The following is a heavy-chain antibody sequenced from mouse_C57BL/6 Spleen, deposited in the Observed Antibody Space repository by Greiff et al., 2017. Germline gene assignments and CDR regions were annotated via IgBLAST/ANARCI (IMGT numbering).Heavy chain of an antibody. CDR2: IYPGNSDT. CDR1: GYTFTSYW. D-gene: IGHD1-1*01. J-gene: IGHJ2*01. Sequence: EVLLVESGTVLARPGASVKMSCKTSGYTFTSYWMHWVKHRPGQGLEWIGAIYPGNSDTSYNQQFKGKAKLRATTSGGTAYIELSSQTNEESAVYYSTKNYYGSSPYYFDYWGQGTTLTVAS. CDR3: TKNYYGSSPYYFDY. V-gene: IGHV1-5*01.